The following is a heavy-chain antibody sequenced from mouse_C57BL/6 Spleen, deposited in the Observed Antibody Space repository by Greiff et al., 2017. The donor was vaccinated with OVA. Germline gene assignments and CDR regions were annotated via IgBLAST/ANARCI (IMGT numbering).Heavy chain of an antibody. Sequence: EVQLQESGGGLVKPGGSLKLSCAASGFTFSSYAMSWVRQTPEKRLEWVATISDGGSYTYYPDNVKGRFTISRDNAKNNLYLQMSHLKSEDTAMYYCARDRDYYGSSLFDYWGQGTTLTVSS. J-gene: IGHJ2*01. D-gene: IGHD1-1*01. V-gene: IGHV5-4*01. CDR3: ARDRDYYGSSLFDY. CDR1: GFTFSSYA. CDR2: ISDGGSYT.